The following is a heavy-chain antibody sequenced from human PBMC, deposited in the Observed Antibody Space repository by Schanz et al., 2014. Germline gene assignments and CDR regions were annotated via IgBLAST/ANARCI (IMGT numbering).Heavy chain of an antibody. D-gene: IGHD3-16*01. CDR3: AKGLYYDNTGGGFDY. Sequence: EVQLLESGGGLVQPGGSLRLSCAASGFTFTTHSMTWVRQAPGKGLEWVSGISGSGGSTYYADSVKGRFTISRDNSKTTQSLQMNSLRAEDTAVYYCAKGLYYDNTGGGFDYWGQGTLVTVSS. CDR2: ISGSGGST. J-gene: IGHJ4*02. V-gene: IGHV3-23*01. CDR1: GFTFTTHS.